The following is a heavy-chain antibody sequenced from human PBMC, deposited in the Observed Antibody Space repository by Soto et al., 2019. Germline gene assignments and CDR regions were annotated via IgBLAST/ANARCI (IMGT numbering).Heavy chain of an antibody. J-gene: IGHJ4*02. CDR2: IDTDGSTT. Sequence: GGSLRLSCATSGFTFSNYWMHWVRQVPGRGLVWVSRIDTDGSTTSYADFAKGRFTISRDNAKSTLSLQMNSLRAEDTTISYCACSRRPARLGPKGAIDYWGQGTLVTVSS. V-gene: IGHV3-74*01. CDR1: GFTFSNYW. D-gene: IGHD2-15*01. CDR3: ACSRRPARLGPKGAIDY.